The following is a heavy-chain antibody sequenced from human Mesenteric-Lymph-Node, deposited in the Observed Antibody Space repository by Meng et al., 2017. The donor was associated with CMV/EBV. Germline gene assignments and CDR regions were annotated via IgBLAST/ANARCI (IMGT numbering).Heavy chain of an antibody. CDR1: GGSIISSTYY. J-gene: IGHJ5*02. V-gene: IGHV4-39*01. D-gene: IGHD2-2*02. CDR2: FHYSGST. Sequence: SETLSLTCTVSGGSIISSTYYWGWIRQPPGKGLEWIGNFHYSGSTYYNPSLKSRVTISVDTSKNQFSLKLSSVTAADTAVYYCARVVPAAIRGGYWFNPWGQGTLVTVSS. CDR3: ARVVPAAIRGGYWFNP.